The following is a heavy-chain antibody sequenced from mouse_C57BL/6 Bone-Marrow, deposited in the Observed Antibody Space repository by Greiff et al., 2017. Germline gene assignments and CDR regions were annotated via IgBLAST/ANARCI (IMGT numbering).Heavy chain of an antibody. CDR3: ASDYDDWYFDV. V-gene: IGHV2-2*01. J-gene: IGHJ1*03. D-gene: IGHD2-4*01. Sequence: VKVEESGPGLVQPSQSLSITCTVSGFSLTSYGVHWVRQSPGKGLEWLGVIWSGGSTAYNAAFISRLSISKDNSKTQVFFKMNSRQADDTAIYYCASDYDDWYFDVWGTGTTVTVSS. CDR2: IWSGGST. CDR1: GFSLTSYG.